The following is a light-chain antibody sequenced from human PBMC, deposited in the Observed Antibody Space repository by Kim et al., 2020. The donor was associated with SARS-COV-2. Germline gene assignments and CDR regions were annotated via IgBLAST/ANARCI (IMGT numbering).Light chain of an antibody. Sequence: DIQMTQSPSTLSASVGDRVTITCRASQSICRWLAWYQQKPGKAPKLLIYDASSLESGVPSTFSGSGSGTEFTLTISSLQPDDFATYYCQQYNSYSRTFGQGTKVDIK. CDR1: QSICRW. CDR3: QQYNSYSRT. CDR2: DAS. J-gene: IGKJ1*01. V-gene: IGKV1-5*01.